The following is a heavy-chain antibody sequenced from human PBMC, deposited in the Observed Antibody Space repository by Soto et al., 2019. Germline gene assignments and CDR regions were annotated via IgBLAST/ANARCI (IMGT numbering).Heavy chain of an antibody. J-gene: IGHJ6*02. Sequence: ASVKVSCKASGYTFTSYYMHWVRQAPGQGLEWMGIINPSGGSTSYAQKLQGRVTMTRDTSTSTVYMELSSLRSEDTAVYYCARDRGYCSSTSPCYGMDVWGQGTTVTVSS. CDR2: INPSGGST. CDR3: ARDRGYCSSTSPCYGMDV. V-gene: IGHV1-46*01. D-gene: IGHD2-2*01. CDR1: GYTFTSYY.